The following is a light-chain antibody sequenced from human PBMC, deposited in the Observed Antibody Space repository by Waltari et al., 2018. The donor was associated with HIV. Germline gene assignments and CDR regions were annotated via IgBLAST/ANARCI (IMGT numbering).Light chain of an antibody. V-gene: IGLV2-23*01. Sequence: QSALTQPASVSGSPGQSITISCTGANTDIGTYNLVSWYQQRPGLVPKVIIYGGTKRPSGVSLRFSASKSGNTASLTISALQTEDEADYYCSSPAGGDTLVFGGGTKVTVL. J-gene: IGLJ3*02. CDR2: GGT. CDR1: NTDIGTYNL. CDR3: SSPAGGDTLV.